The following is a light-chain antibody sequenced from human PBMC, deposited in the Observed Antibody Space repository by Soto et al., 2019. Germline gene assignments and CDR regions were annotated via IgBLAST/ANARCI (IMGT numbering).Light chain of an antibody. V-gene: IGKV3-15*01. J-gene: IGKJ4*01. CDR1: QSVSSN. CDR3: QQYNNWPLT. Sequence: EIVMTQSPATLSVSPGERATLSCRASQSVSSNLAWYQQKPGQVPTLLIYVASTRATGVPARFSGSGSGTEFTLTISSPQSEDFAVYYCQQYNNWPLTFGGGTKVEIK. CDR2: VAS.